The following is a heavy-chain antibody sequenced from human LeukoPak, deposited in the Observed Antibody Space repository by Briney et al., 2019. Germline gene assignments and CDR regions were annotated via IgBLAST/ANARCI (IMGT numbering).Heavy chain of an antibody. CDR3: ASSPDSLGNFDI. Sequence: GGSLRLSCAASGFTFSSYEMKWVRQAPGKGLEWASHISSSGSSIYYADSVKGRFTISRDNAKNSLYLQMNSLRAEDTAVYYCASSPDSLGNFDIWGQGTMVTVSS. D-gene: IGHD3-16*01. V-gene: IGHV3-48*03. CDR1: GFTFSSYE. J-gene: IGHJ3*02. CDR2: ISSSGSSI.